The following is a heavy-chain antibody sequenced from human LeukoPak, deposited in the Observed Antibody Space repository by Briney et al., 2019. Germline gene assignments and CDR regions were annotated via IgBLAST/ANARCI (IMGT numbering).Heavy chain of an antibody. CDR2: IYTSGST. V-gene: IGHV4-4*07. Sequence: SETLSLTCTVFGVSISSYYWSWLRQPAGKGLEWIGRIYTSGSTNYNPSLKSRVTMSVDTSKNQFSLKLSSVTAADTAVYYCARYTAMGVLDYWGQGSLVTVSS. D-gene: IGHD5-18*01. J-gene: IGHJ4*02. CDR3: ARYTAMGVLDY. CDR1: GVSISSYY.